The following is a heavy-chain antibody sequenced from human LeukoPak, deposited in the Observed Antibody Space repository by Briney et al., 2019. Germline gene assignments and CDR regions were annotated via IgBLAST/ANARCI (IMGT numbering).Heavy chain of an antibody. D-gene: IGHD6-13*01. CDR1: GGTFSNYA. CDR3: ARGFPHSTRHQTSAAGVYYYYYYMDV. J-gene: IGHJ6*03. Sequence: GASVKVSCKASGGTFSNYAFSWVRQAPGQGLEWMGWINPNSGGTNYAQKFQGRVTMTRDTSISTAYMELSRLRSDDTAVYYCARGFPHSTRHQTSAAGVYYYYYYMDVWGKGTTVTVSS. V-gene: IGHV1-2*02. CDR2: INPNSGGT.